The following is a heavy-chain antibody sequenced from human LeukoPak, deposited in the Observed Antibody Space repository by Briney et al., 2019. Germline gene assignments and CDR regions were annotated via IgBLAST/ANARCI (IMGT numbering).Heavy chain of an antibody. Sequence: SETLSLTCTVSGGSISSSSYYWGWVRQPPGKGLEWIGSIYYSGSTYYNPSLKSRVTMSVDTSKNQFSLKLSSVTAADTAVYYCASLSYDSSGYGYYYYYMDVWGKGTTVTVSS. D-gene: IGHD3-22*01. J-gene: IGHJ6*03. CDR1: GGSISSSSYY. CDR3: ASLSYDSSGYGYYYYYMDV. V-gene: IGHV4-39*01. CDR2: IYYSGST.